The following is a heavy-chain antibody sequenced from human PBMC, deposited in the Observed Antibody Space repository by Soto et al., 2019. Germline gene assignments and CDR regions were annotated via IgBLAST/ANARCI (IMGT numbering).Heavy chain of an antibody. CDR2: IYPGDSDT. D-gene: IGHD2-15*01. J-gene: IGHJ5*02. V-gene: IGHV5-51*01. CDR3: ARLVVVVAATPGVSWFDP. Sequence: GEALKISCNGSGYSFTSYWLGRVRQMPRKGLEWMGIIYPGDSDTRYSPAFQGQVTITVDKYICTAYLYLSSLKASDTAMYYCARLVVVVAATPGVSWFDPWGQGTMVTVSS. CDR1: GYSFTSYW.